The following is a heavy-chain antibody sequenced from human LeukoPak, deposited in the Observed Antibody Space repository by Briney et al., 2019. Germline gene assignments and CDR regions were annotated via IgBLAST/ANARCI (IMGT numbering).Heavy chain of an antibody. CDR2: IYYSGNT. Sequence: SETLSLTCIVSGGSISSSSYYWGWIRHPPGKGLEWIGNIYYSGNTYYKSSLKSRVTISVDKSKNQFSLKLSSVTAADTAVYYCARLSLHLLEWSPTKGKEMHYFDYWGQGTLVTVSS. D-gene: IGHD3-3*01. CDR3: ARLSLHLLEWSPTKGKEMHYFDY. CDR1: GGSISSSSYY. J-gene: IGHJ4*02. V-gene: IGHV4-39*07.